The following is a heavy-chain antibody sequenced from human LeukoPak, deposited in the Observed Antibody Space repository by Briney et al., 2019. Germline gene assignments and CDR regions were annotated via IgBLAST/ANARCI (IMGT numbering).Heavy chain of an antibody. V-gene: IGHV4-39*01. CDR3: ARLKGPTGYFDD. Sequence: SGTLSLTCAVSGGSISSSSYYWGCIRQPPGKGLECIGSVYYSGSTYYNTSCKSGVPISVATSKNQFSLNRSAGKVATTPGYSCARLKGPTGYFDDWGQGTLVTVSS. CDR2: VYYSGST. CDR1: GGSISSSSYY. D-gene: IGHD1-1*01. J-gene: IGHJ4*02.